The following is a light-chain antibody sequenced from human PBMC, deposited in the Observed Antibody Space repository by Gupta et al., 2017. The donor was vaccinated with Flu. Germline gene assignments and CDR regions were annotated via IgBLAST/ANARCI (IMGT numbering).Light chain of an antibody. J-gene: IGKJ2*01. CDR2: LGS. CDR1: QSRRHSNGYKY. CDR3: RQTLQTPYT. Sequence: VTPGEPASIYCRSSQSRRHSNGYKYLDWYVQRPGQSPHLLIYLGSKRAYGVPDRFSGSGSGTDFTLIISIGEAEDVGVYYCRQTLQTPYTFGQGTKLEIK. V-gene: IGKV2-28*01.